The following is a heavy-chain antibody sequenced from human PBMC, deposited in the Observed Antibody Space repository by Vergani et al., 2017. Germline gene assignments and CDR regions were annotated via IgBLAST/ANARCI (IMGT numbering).Heavy chain of an antibody. CDR2: INHSGST. V-gene: IGHV4-34*01. J-gene: IGHJ6*03. CDR1: GGSFSGYY. CDR3: ARGCRGFGVVIMGYYYMDV. Sequence: QVQLQQWGAGLLKPSETLSLTCAVYGGSFSGYYWSWIRQPPGKGLEWIGEINHSGSTNYNPSLKSRVTISVDTSKNQFSLKLSSVTAADTAVYYCARGCRGFGVVIMGYYYMDVWGKGTTVTVSS. D-gene: IGHD3-3*01.